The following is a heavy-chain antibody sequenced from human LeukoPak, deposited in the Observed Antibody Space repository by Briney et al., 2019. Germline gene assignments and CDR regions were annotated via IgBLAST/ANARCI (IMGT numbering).Heavy chain of an antibody. V-gene: IGHV3-30*02. Sequence: PGGSLRLSCAASGFTFSSYGMHWVRQAPGKGLEWVAFIRYDGSNKYYADSVKGRFTISRDNSKNTLYLQMNSLRAEDTAVYYCAKAPCYYDSSGPDYWGQGTLVTVSS. CDR1: GFTFSSYG. D-gene: IGHD3-22*01. J-gene: IGHJ4*02. CDR2: IRYDGSNK. CDR3: AKAPCYYDSSGPDY.